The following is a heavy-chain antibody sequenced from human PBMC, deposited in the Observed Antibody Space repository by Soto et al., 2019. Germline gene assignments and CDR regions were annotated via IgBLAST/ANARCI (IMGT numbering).Heavy chain of an antibody. J-gene: IGHJ6*02. D-gene: IGHD6-6*01. CDR3: AKDVIAARLYYYFGLDV. CDR2: ISWDGGST. Sequence: PGGSLRLSCAASGFTFYDYTMHWVRQVPGRGLEWVSLISWDGGSTYYADSVKGRFTISRDNSKNSLYLQMNSLRTDDTALYYCAKDVIAARLYYYFGLDVWGQGTTVTVSS. CDR1: GFTFYDYT. V-gene: IGHV3-43*01.